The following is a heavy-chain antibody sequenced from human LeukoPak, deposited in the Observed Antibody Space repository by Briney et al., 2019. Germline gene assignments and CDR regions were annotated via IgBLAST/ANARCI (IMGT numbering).Heavy chain of an antibody. CDR3: ARLRSSAFDI. V-gene: IGHV5-10-1*01. Sequence: GESLKISFKGSGXSFTNYWISWVRQMPGRALEWMGRIDPSDSYTNYSPSFQGHVTISADKSISTAYLQWSSLRASDTAMYYCARLRSSAFDIWGQGTGVTVSS. J-gene: IGHJ3*02. CDR2: IDPSDSYT. CDR1: GXSFTNYW.